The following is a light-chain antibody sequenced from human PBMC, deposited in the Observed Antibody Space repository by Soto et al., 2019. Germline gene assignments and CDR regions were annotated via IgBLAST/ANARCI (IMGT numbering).Light chain of an antibody. J-gene: IGKJ2*01. V-gene: IGKV1-5*01. CDR1: QSISSW. CDR3: QQYKSLYT. Sequence: IQMTQSPSTLSASVGDRVTITCRASQSISSWLAWYQQKPGKVPKLLIYDASSLESGVPSRFSGSGSGTEFTLTISSLQPDDFATYYCQQYKSLYTFGQGTKVEIK. CDR2: DAS.